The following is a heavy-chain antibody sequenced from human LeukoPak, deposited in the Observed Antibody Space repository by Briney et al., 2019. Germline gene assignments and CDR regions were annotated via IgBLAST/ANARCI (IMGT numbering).Heavy chain of an antibody. J-gene: IGHJ4*02. Sequence: SVKVSCKASGGTFSSYAISWVRQAPGQGLEWMGGIIPIFGTANYAQKFQGRVTITTDESTSTAYMELSSLRSEDTAVYYCASMVVSATKRAGYFDYWGQGTLVTVSS. V-gene: IGHV1-69*05. D-gene: IGHD2-15*01. CDR2: IIPIFGTA. CDR1: GGTFSSYA. CDR3: ASMVVSATKRAGYFDY.